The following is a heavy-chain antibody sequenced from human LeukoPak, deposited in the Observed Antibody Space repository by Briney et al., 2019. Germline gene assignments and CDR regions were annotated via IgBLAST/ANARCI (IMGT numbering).Heavy chain of an antibody. CDR3: ASSHQYYYYYYMDV. CDR2: IKYSGST. J-gene: IGHJ6*03. Sequence: GSLRLSCAASGFTFSSYSMNWVRQPPGKGLEGIREIKYSGSTNYNPSLRSRVTISVDTSKNQFSLKLSSVTAADTAVYYSASSHQYYYYYYMDVWGKGTTVTVSS. V-gene: IGHV4-34*01. CDR1: GFTFSSYS.